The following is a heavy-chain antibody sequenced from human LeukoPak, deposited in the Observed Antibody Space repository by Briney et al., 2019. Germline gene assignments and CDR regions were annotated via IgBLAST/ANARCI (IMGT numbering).Heavy chain of an antibody. CDR3: ARPSCSSTSCQYDYYYYYGMDV. D-gene: IGHD2-2*01. V-gene: IGHV5-51*01. CDR1: GYSFTSYW. CDR2: IYPGDSDT. J-gene: IGHJ6*02. Sequence: GESLKISCKGSGYSFTSYWIGWVRQMPGKGLEWMGIIYPGDSDTRYSPSFQGQVTISADKSISPAYLQWSSLKASDTAMYYCARPSCSSTSCQYDYYYYYGMDVWGQGTTVTVSS.